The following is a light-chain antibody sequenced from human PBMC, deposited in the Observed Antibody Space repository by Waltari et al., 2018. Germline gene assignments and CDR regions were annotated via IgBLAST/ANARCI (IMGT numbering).Light chain of an antibody. CDR1: QRIGIE. J-gene: IGKJ4*01. V-gene: IGKV3-11*01. CDR3: QQRSRWPLT. Sequence: VLTQSPATLSLSPGKRVTLPCSASQRIGIELAWYQQRPGQAPRLLISYASYRATGIPARFSGSGSGTDFTLTISNLEPEDIATYYCQQRSRWPLTFGGGTKVEFK. CDR2: YAS.